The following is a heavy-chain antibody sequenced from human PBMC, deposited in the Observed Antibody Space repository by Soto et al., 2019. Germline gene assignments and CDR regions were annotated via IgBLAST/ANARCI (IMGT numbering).Heavy chain of an antibody. V-gene: IGHV3-21*01. D-gene: IGHD3-22*01. J-gene: IGHJ6*02. CDR3: AREYYDSSGYRLLHGMDG. CDR1: GFTFNNSI. CDR2: LSSSSSYI. Sequence: PRHPCSARGFTFNNSITTWSLQAPGPGLAWVSSLSSSSSYIYYADSVKGRFTISRDNAKNSLYLQMNGLRAEDTAVYYCAREYYDSSGYRLLHGMDGWGQGPTVTVSS.